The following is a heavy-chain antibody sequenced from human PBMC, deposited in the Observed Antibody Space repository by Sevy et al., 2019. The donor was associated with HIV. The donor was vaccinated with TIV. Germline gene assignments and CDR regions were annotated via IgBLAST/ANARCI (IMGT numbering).Heavy chain of an antibody. CDR2: ISPYNGKT. Sequence: ASVKVSCKASGYTFTSYGISWVRQAPGQGLEWMGCISPYNGKTNYEQKLQGRVTMTTDTSTSTAYMEVRSLRSDDTAVYYCARGYNWNINFDYWGQGTLVTVSS. CDR1: GYTFTSYG. J-gene: IGHJ4*02. CDR3: ARGYNWNINFDY. V-gene: IGHV1-18*01. D-gene: IGHD1-1*01.